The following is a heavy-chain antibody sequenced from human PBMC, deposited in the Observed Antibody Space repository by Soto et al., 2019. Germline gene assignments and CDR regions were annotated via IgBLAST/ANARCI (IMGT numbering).Heavy chain of an antibody. CDR3: ARGIVGAPGYYYGMDV. CDR1: GFTFSSYD. D-gene: IGHD1-26*01. J-gene: IGHJ6*02. CDR2: IGTAGDT. Sequence: PGGSLRLSCAASGFTFSSYDMHWVRQATGKGLEWVSAIGTAGDTYYPGSVKGRFTISRENAKNSLYLQMNSLRAGDTALYYCARGIVGAPGYYYGMDVWGQGTTVTVSS. V-gene: IGHV3-13*04.